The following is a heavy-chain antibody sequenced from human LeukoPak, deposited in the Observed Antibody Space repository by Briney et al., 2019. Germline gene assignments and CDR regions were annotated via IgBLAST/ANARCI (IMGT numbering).Heavy chain of an antibody. Sequence: SETLSLTCAVYGGSFSNYYWSWIRQPPGKGLEWIGEINDSGRTNYNPSLMSRVTVSVDTSKNQFSLRLTSVTATDTAVYYCARRWNYGRNYYIDVWGNGAMVSVSS. CDR2: INDSGRT. J-gene: IGHJ6*03. V-gene: IGHV4-34*01. CDR1: GGSFSNYY. D-gene: IGHD1-7*01. CDR3: ARRWNYGRNYYIDV.